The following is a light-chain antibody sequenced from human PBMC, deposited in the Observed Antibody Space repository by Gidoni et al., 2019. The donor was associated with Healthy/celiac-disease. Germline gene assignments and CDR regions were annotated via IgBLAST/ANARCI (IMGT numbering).Light chain of an antibody. CDR2: DAS. V-gene: IGKV3-11*01. J-gene: IGKJ5*01. CDR1: QSVSSY. CDR3: QQRSNWRVT. Sequence: EIVLTQSPAPLSLSPGERATLSCRASQSVSSYLAWYQQKPGQAPRLLIYDASNRATGIPARFSGSGSGTDFTRTISSLEPEDFAVYYWQQRSNWRVTFGQGTRLEIK.